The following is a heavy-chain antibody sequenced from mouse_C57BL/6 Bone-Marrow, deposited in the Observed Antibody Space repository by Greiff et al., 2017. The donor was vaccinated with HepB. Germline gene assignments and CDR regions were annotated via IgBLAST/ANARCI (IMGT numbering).Heavy chain of an antibody. D-gene: IGHD1-1*01. CDR2: INYDGSST. CDR3: ARRYYGSSLDV. J-gene: IGHJ1*03. V-gene: IGHV5-16*01. Sequence: EVQLVESEGGLVQPGSSMKLSCTASGFTFSDYYMAWVRQVPEKGLEWVANINYDGSSTYYLDSLKSRFIISRDNAKYILYLQMSSLKSEDTATYYCARRYYGSSLDVWGTGTTVTVSS. CDR1: GFTFSDYY.